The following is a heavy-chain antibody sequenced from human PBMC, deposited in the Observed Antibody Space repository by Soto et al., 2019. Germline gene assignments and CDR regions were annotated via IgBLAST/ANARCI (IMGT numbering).Heavy chain of an antibody. J-gene: IGHJ4*02. CDR3: ARAHIPQWLAHPDY. CDR1: GGSIDSGDYY. Sequence: SETLSLTCTVSGGSIDSGDYYWSWIRQPPGKGLEWIGYVYYSGTTNYNPFLKSRVTLSLDKSKNQFSLKMNSVTAADTAVYYCARAHIPQWLAHPDYWGQGTLVTVSS. V-gene: IGHV4-61*08. D-gene: IGHD6-19*01. CDR2: VYYSGTT.